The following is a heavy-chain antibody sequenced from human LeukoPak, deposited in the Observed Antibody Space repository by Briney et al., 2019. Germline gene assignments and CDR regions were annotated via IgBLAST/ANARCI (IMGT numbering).Heavy chain of an antibody. Sequence: SVKVSCKTSGFAFSTSAVQWVRQARGQRLEWIGWIIVGSGATSYAQSLQGRFTITRDMSTNTAYMELSSLGSEDSAVYYCAAELYGVYTDCCTFHLWGQGTLVTVSS. CDR1: GFAFSTSA. J-gene: IGHJ3*01. CDR2: IIVGSGAT. CDR3: AAELYGVYTDCCTFHL. V-gene: IGHV1-58*01. D-gene: IGHD4-17*01.